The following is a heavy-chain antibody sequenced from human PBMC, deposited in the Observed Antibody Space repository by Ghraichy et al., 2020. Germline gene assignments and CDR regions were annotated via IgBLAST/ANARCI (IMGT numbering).Heavy chain of an antibody. CDR3: ARGTRGGYDILTGYYPPYFDY. Sequence: GESLNICCKASGYTFTSYDINWVRQATGQGLEWMGWMNPNSGNTGYAQKFQGRVTMTRNTSISTAYMELSSLRSEDTAVYYCARGTRGGYDILTGYYPPYFDYGGQGTLVTVSS. CDR1: GYTFTSYD. CDR2: MNPNSGNT. V-gene: IGHV1-8*01. J-gene: IGHJ4*02. D-gene: IGHD3-9*01.